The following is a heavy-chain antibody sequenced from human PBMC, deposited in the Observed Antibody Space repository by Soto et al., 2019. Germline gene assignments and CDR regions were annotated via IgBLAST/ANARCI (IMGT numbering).Heavy chain of an antibody. Sequence: GGSLRLSCAASGFTFSSYAMSWVRQAPGKGLEWVSAISGSGGSTYYADSVKGRFTISRDNSKNTLYLQMNSLRAEDTAVYYCAKTSYDSSGYYYFDYWGQGTLVTVSS. CDR2: ISGSGGST. V-gene: IGHV3-23*01. J-gene: IGHJ4*02. CDR3: AKTSYDSSGYYYFDY. CDR1: GFTFSSYA. D-gene: IGHD3-22*01.